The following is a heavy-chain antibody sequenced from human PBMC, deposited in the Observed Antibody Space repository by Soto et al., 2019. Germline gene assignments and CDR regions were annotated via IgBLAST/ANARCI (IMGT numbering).Heavy chain of an antibody. J-gene: IGHJ4*02. CDR2: IYYTGST. Sequence: SETLSLTCTVSGGSISSYYWSWIRQPPGKGLEWIGYIYYTGSTNYNPSLKSRVTISVDTSKNQFSLKLSSVTAADTAVYYCARGYCSGGSCYSRFFDYWGQGTLVTVSS. CDR1: GGSISSYY. D-gene: IGHD2-15*01. V-gene: IGHV4-59*08. CDR3: ARGYCSGGSCYSRFFDY.